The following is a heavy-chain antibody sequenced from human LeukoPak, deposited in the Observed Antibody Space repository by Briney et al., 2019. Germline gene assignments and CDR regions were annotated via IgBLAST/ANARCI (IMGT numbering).Heavy chain of an antibody. V-gene: IGHV3-64D*09. CDR3: AKLTGGPNSQDGFDT. CDR1: GFTFSANG. D-gene: IGHD4-23*01. CDR2: ITSNGVGT. J-gene: IGHJ3*02. Sequence: GGSLRLSCSASGFTFSANGMQWVRQAPGQGLEYVSAITSNGVGTSYADSVRGRFTISRDNSKNTLYLQMNSLRGDDTAVYYCAKLTGGPNSQDGFDTWGQGTMVTVSS.